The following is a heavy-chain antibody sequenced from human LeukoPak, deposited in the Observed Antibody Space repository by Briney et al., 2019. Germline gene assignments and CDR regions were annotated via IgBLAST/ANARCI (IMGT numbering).Heavy chain of an antibody. J-gene: IGHJ6*03. V-gene: IGHV3-21*01. CDR2: ISSTSSYI. CDR1: GFTSSSYT. Sequence: PGGSLRLSCAPSGFTSSSYTMNGVPHAPGKGLERVSSISSTSSYIYYAASLKGRFTISRDNAKNSLYLQMNRLRAEDTAVYYCARDYSSSPFRVLDYYYMDVWGKGTTVTV. D-gene: IGHD6-6*01. CDR3: ARDYSSSPFRVLDYYYMDV.